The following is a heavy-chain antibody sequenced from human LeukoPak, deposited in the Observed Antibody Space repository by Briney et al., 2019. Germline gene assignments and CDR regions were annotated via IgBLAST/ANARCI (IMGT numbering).Heavy chain of an antibody. Sequence: ASVKVSCKASVYTYISYDSNWMLQATRQRLEWMGRMNPNSGNTGYAQKFQGGVTITRTTSISTAYMAVITLRPEDTAVYYCAREATTIFGVVKGFDPWGQGTLVTVSS. CDR2: MNPNSGNT. V-gene: IGHV1-8*03. J-gene: IGHJ5*02. D-gene: IGHD3-3*01. CDR1: VYTYISYD. CDR3: AREATTIFGVVKGFDP.